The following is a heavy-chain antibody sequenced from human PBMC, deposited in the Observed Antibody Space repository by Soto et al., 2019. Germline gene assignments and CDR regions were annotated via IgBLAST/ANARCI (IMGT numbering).Heavy chain of an antibody. V-gene: IGHV1-58*01. Sequence: SVKVSCKASGFTFTSSAVQWVRQARGQRLEWIGWIVVGSGNTNYAQKFQERVTITRDMSTSTAYMELSSLRSEDTAVYYCAADTPDDSSGYYSGYFDYWGQGTLVTVSS. CDR1: GFTFTSSA. CDR2: IVVGSGNT. D-gene: IGHD3-22*01. J-gene: IGHJ4*02. CDR3: AADTPDDSSGYYSGYFDY.